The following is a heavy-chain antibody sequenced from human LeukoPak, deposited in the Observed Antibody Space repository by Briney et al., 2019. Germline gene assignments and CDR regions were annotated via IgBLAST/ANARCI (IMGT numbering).Heavy chain of an antibody. CDR2: ISSSGSST. CDR1: GFTFSGAA. J-gene: IGHJ4*02. Sequence: GGSLRLSCAVSGFTFSGAATSWVRQAPGKGLEWVSLISSSGSSTYYADSVNGRFTISRDDSKNTLYLQMNSLRAEDTAVYYCAKDIQLSYWGQGALVTVSS. D-gene: IGHD2-2*01. V-gene: IGHV3-23*01. CDR3: AKDIQLSY.